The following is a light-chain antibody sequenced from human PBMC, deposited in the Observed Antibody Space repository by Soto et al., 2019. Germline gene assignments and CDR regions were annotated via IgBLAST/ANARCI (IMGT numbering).Light chain of an antibody. CDR2: DAS. J-gene: IGKJ5*01. CDR1: QSVSSS. V-gene: IGKV3-11*01. Sequence: EIVLTQSPATLSLSPGERATLSCRASQSVSSSLAWYQQKPGQAPKLLIYDASKWATGIPARFSGSGSGTDFTLTISSLEPEDFAVYYCQQRSSWPPITFGQGTRLEIK. CDR3: QQRSSWPPIT.